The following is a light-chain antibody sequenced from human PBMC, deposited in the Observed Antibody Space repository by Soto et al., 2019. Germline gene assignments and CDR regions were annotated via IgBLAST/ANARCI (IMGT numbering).Light chain of an antibody. CDR1: KSISSY. Sequence: EIVLTQSPATLSLSPGERATLSCRASKSISSYLAWYQQKPGQAPRLLIYDASNRATGIPARFSGSGSGTDFTLTISSLEPEDFAVHYCQQRNNWPPITFGQGTRLEIK. V-gene: IGKV3-11*01. CDR3: QQRNNWPPIT. CDR2: DAS. J-gene: IGKJ5*01.